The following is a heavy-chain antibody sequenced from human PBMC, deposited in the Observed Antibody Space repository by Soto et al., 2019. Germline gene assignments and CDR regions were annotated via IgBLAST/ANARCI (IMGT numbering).Heavy chain of an antibody. Sequence: SETLSLTCAVSGGSISSSNWWSWVRQPPGKGLEWIGEIYHSGSTNYNPSLKSRVTISVDKSKNQFSLKLSSVTAADMAVYYCARAPGDIVVVPAAITRYYYYGMDVWGQGTTVTVSS. V-gene: IGHV4-4*02. D-gene: IGHD2-2*02. CDR3: ARAPGDIVVVPAAITRYYYYGMDV. J-gene: IGHJ6*02. CDR1: GGSISSSNW. CDR2: IYHSGST.